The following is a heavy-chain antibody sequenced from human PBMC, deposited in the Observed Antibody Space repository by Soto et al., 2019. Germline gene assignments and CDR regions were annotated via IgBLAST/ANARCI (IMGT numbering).Heavy chain of an antibody. D-gene: IGHD5-12*01. V-gene: IGHV3-30*01. CDR2: TSYDGSNT. CDR3: ATDGNSGYDWDYYYGMDV. CDR1: GFTFSSFA. Sequence: QVPLVESGGGVVQPGRSLRLSCAASGFTFSSFAMHWVRQAPGKGLEWVAVTSYDGSNTYYADSVKGRFTISRDNSKNTPYLQMNSLRAEDTAVYYCATDGNSGYDWDYYYGMDVWGQGTTVTVSS. J-gene: IGHJ6*02.